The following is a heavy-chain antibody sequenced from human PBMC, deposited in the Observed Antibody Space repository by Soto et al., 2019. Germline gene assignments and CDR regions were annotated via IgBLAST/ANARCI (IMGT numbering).Heavy chain of an antibody. D-gene: IGHD3-10*01. Sequence: GGSLRLSCAASGFTFSSYSMNWVRQAPGKGLEWVSSISSSSSYIYYADSVKGRFTISRDNAKNSLYLQMNSLRAEDTAVYYCAIDAKYYYGSGSTFDPWGQGTLVTVS. J-gene: IGHJ5*02. V-gene: IGHV3-21*01. CDR3: AIDAKYYYGSGSTFDP. CDR1: GFTFSSYS. CDR2: ISSSSSYI.